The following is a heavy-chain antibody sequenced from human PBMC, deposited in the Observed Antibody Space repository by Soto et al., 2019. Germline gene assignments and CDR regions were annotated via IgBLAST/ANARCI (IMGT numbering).Heavy chain of an antibody. D-gene: IGHD3-3*01. J-gene: IGHJ4*02. CDR1: GGTSTRYA. CDR3: NRGSEYDFWSGYL. Sequence: QARLVQSGAEVRKPGSSVKVSCKVTGGTSTRYAINWVRQAPGQGLEWMGGIVPMFGTSKYAQKFQGRVTITADTSTNIAYMELRILRSEDTAVYYCNRGSEYDFWSGYLWGQGTLVSVSS. V-gene: IGHV1-69*06. CDR2: IVPMFGTS.